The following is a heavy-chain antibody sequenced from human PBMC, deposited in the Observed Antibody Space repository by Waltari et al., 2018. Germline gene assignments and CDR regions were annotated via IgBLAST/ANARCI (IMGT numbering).Heavy chain of an antibody. D-gene: IGHD7-27*01. CDR2: VSSNGAYI. J-gene: IGHJ5*02. CDR1: GFTFSTHN. CDR3: ARGGWGFYLDL. Sequence: DVQLMESGGGLVKPGGSLRLSCAASGFTFSTHNMNWVRQAPGKGLEWVSSVSSNGAYIHYGDSVKGRFTISRDNAKTSLYLQMNGLRDEDTAVYYCARGGWGFYLDLWGQGALVTVSS. V-gene: IGHV3-21*01.